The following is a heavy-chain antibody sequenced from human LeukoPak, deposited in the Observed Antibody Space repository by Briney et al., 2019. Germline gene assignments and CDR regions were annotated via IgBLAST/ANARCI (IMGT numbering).Heavy chain of an antibody. D-gene: IGHD3-9*01. V-gene: IGHV3-21*01. Sequence: PGGSLRLSCAASGFTFSSYSTNWVRQAPGKGLEWVSSISSSSYIYYADSVKGRFTISRDNAKNSLYLQMNSLRAEDTAVYYCARDGPKILRYFDWLSSPGWSEGYYFDYWGQGTLVTVSS. CDR3: ARDGPKILRYFDWLSSPGWSEGYYFDY. CDR2: ISSSSYI. CDR1: GFTFSSYS. J-gene: IGHJ4*02.